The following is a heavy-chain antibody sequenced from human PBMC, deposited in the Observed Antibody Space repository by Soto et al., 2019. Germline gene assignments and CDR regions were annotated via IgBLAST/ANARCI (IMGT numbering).Heavy chain of an antibody. Sequence: QVQLQESGPGLVKPSETLSLTCTVSGGSISSNSWSWIRQPPGKGLEWIGYMSNRGTTYSSPSLRSRVTISAATSRNQCSLKLKSVTAADTAVYYCARIGSRGWHQVSYFDLWGQGSLVTVSS. CDR2: MSNRGTT. CDR3: ARIGSRGWHQVSYFDL. D-gene: IGHD6-19*01. CDR1: GGSISSNS. J-gene: IGHJ4*02. V-gene: IGHV4-59*01.